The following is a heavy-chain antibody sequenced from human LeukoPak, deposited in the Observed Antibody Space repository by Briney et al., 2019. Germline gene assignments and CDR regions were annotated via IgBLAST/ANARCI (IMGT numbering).Heavy chain of an antibody. Sequence: SEPLSLTCAVCGGSFSGYYWSWIRQPPGKGLEWIGEINHSGSTNYNPSLKSRVTISVDTSKNQFSLKLSSVTAADTAVYYCARDLGSGYSYGYRAFDIWGQGTMVTVSS. J-gene: IGHJ3*02. V-gene: IGHV4-34*01. D-gene: IGHD5-18*01. CDR3: ARDLGSGYSYGYRAFDI. CDR2: INHSGST. CDR1: GGSFSGYY.